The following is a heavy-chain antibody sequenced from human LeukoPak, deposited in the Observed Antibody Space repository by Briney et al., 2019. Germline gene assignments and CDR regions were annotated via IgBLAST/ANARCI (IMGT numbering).Heavy chain of an antibody. J-gene: IGHJ5*02. V-gene: IGHV3-21*01. D-gene: IGHD2-8*01. CDR3: ARGAEGVRSKSRGWFDP. Sequence: GGSLRLSCAASGFTFSTYNMIWVRQAPGKGLEWVSSISASSSSTYYADSVKGRFTISRDNARNSLYLQMNTLRAEDTAVYYCARGAEGVRSKSRGWFDPWGQGTLVTVSS. CDR2: ISASSSST. CDR1: GFTFSTYN.